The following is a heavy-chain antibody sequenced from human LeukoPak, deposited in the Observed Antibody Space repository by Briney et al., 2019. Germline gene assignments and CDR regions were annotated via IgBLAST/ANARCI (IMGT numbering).Heavy chain of an antibody. V-gene: IGHV4-28*01. CDR3: ARKENVYYYFDY. D-gene: IGHD3-10*01. CDR1: GYSITSSSW. J-gene: IGHJ4*02. CDR2: IYHSGTT. Sequence: SETLSLTCAVSGYSITSSSWWGWIRQPPGKGLEWIGYIYHSGTTYYDPSLQSRVTMSVDTSKNQFSLKLSSVTAVDTAVYYCARKENVYYYFDYWGQGTLVTVSS.